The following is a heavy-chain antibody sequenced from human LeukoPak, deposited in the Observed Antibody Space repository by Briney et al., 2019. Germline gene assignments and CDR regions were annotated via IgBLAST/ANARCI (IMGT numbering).Heavy chain of an antibody. CDR1: GYTFTGYY. D-gene: IGHD6-19*01. V-gene: IGHV1-2*06. CDR2: INPNSGGT. Sequence: GASVKVSCKASGYTFTGYYMHWVRQAPGQGLEWMGRINPNSGGTNYAQKFQGRVTMTRDTSISTAYMELSRLRSDDTAVYHCASRSAVAGTFDYWGQGTLVTVSS. J-gene: IGHJ4*02. CDR3: ASRSAVAGTFDY.